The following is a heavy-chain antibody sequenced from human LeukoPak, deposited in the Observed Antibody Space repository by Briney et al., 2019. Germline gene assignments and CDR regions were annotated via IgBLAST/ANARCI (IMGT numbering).Heavy chain of an antibody. CDR3: ARVHTYDFWSGYPYYGMDV. CDR2: IYYIGST. Sequence: SETLSLTCTVSGGSISSYYWSWIRQPPGKGLEWIGYIYYIGSTNYNPSLKSRVTISVDTSKNQFSLKLSSVTAADTAVYYWARVHTYDFWSGYPYYGMDVCGQGTTVTVSS. J-gene: IGHJ6*02. V-gene: IGHV4-59*01. D-gene: IGHD3-3*01. CDR1: GGSISSYY.